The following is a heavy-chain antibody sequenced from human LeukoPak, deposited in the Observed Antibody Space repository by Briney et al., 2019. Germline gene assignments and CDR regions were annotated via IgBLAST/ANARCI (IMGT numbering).Heavy chain of an antibody. V-gene: IGHV4-38-2*02. D-gene: IGHD2-2*01. CDR1: GYSISSGYY. J-gene: IGHJ6*03. Sequence: PSETLSLTCTVSGYSISSGYYWGWIRQPPGKGLEWIGSIYHSGSTYYNPSLKSRVTISVDTSKNQFSLKLSSVTAADTAVYYCARALYCSSTSCYGGTYSSRTDYYYYYYMDVWGKGTTVTISS. CDR2: IYHSGST. CDR3: ARALYCSSTSCYGGTYSSRTDYYYYYYMDV.